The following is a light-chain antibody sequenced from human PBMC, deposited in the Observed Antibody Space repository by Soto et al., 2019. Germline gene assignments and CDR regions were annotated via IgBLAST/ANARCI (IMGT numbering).Light chain of an antibody. CDR2: GAS. V-gene: IGKV1-17*03. Sequence: DIQMTQSPSAMSASVGDRVTINCRASQGISNYLAWFQQKPGKVPKRLIYGASSLQSGVPSRFSGSGSGTEFTLTISSLQPEDFATYYCLQHNSFPLTFGGGTKVEIK. CDR1: QGISNY. J-gene: IGKJ4*01. CDR3: LQHNSFPLT.